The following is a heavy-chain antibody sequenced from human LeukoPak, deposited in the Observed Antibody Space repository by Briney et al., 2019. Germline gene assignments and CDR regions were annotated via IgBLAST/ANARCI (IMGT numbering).Heavy chain of an antibody. V-gene: IGHV1-18*01. CDR3: ARDPGSDYEGHFDY. CDR2: ISAYNGNT. J-gene: IGHJ4*02. Sequence: ASVKVSCKAPGYTFTSYGISWVRQAPGQGLEWMGWISAYNGNTNYAQKLQGRVTMTTDTSTSTAYMELSSLRSEDTAVYYCARDPGSDYEGHFDYWGQGTLVTVSS. D-gene: IGHD4-17*01. CDR1: GYTFTSYG.